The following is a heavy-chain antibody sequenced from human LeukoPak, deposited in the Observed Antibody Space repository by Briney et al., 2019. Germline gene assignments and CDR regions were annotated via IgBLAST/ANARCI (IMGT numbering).Heavy chain of an antibody. CDR2: IYYSGST. J-gene: IGHJ6*03. V-gene: IGHV4-59*01. CDR3: ARGISYYYDSSGYYYPWDYYYYMDV. D-gene: IGHD3-22*01. Sequence: SETLSLTCTVSGGSISSYYWSWIRQPPGKGLEWIGYIYYSGSTNYNPSLKSRVTISLDTSKNQFSLKLSSVTAADTAVYYCARGISYYYDSSGYYYPWDYYYYMDVWGKGTTVTISS. CDR1: GGSISSYY.